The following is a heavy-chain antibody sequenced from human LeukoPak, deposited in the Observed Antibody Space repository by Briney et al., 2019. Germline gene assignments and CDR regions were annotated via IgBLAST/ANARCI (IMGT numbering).Heavy chain of an antibody. CDR3: AKTASSSFPEFDY. J-gene: IGHJ4*02. Sequence: GGSLRLSCAASGFTFSYYAMSWVRQAPGKGLEWVSGISGSGVSTYYADSVKGRFTISRDNSKNTLYLQMNSLRAEDTAVYYCAKTASSSFPEFDYWGQGTLVTVTS. CDR1: GFTFSYYA. D-gene: IGHD6-6*01. CDR2: ISGSGVST. V-gene: IGHV3-23*01.